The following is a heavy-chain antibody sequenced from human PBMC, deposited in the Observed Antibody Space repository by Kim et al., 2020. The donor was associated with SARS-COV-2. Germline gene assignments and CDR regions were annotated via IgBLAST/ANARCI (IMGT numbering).Heavy chain of an antibody. V-gene: IGHV3-66*02. CDR1: GFTVSSNY. D-gene: IGHD5-18*01. Sequence: GGSLRLSCAASGFTVSSNYMSWVRQAPGKGLEWVSVIYSGGSTYYADSVKGRFTISRDNSKNTLYLQMNSLRAEDTAVYYCARDRGGIQLWPVFYGMDVWGQGTTVTVSS. J-gene: IGHJ6*02. CDR3: ARDRGGIQLWPVFYGMDV. CDR2: IYSGGST.